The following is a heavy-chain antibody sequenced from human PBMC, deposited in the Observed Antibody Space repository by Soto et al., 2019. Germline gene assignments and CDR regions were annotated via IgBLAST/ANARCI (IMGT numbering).Heavy chain of an antibody. D-gene: IGHD5-12*01. Sequence: EVQLVESGGGLVKPGGSLRLSCAASGFPFSSYSMNWVRQAPGKGLEWVSSISSSSYIYYADSLQGRFTISRDNAKNSLYLQMNSLRAEDTAVSYCARGPPMATITFFAYWGQGTLVTVSS. V-gene: IGHV3-21*01. CDR2: ISSSSYI. J-gene: IGHJ4*02. CDR1: GFPFSSYS. CDR3: ARGPPMATITFFAY.